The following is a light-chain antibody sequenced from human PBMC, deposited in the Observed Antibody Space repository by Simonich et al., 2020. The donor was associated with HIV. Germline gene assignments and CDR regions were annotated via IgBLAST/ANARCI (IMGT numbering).Light chain of an antibody. CDR2: AAS. CDR1: QGISNS. CDR3: QQYYSTRT. Sequence: DIQMTQSPSSLSASVGDRVTITYRASQGISNSLAWYQQKPGKAPKLLLYAASRLESGVPSRFSGSGSGTDYTLTISSLQPEDFATYYCQQYYSTRTFGQGTKVEIK. J-gene: IGKJ1*01. V-gene: IGKV1-NL1*01.